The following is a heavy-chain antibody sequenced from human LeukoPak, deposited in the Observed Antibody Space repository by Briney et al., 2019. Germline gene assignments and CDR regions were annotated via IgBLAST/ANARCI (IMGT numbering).Heavy chain of an antibody. Sequence: LAGGSLRLSCAASGFTFSSYSMNWVRRAPGKGLEWVSYISSSSSTIYYADSVKGRFTISRDNAKNSLYLQMNSLRAEDTAVYYCARGGSLAVVVPAAISHYYYMDVWGKGTTVTVSS. CDR1: GFTFSSYS. V-gene: IGHV3-48*01. D-gene: IGHD2-2*01. CDR2: ISSSSSTI. CDR3: ARGGSLAVVVPAAISHYYYMDV. J-gene: IGHJ6*03.